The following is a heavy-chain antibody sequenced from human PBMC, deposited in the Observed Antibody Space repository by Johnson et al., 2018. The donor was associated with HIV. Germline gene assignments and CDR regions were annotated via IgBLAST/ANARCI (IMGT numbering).Heavy chain of an antibody. D-gene: IGHD3-22*01. J-gene: IGHJ3*02. CDR2: IKQDGREK. CDR1: GFTFSSYW. V-gene: IGHV3-7*01. Sequence: VQLVESGGGLVQPGGSLRLSCAASGFTFSSYWMSWVRQAPGKGLEWVANIKQDGREKYYVDSVKGRFTISRDNAKNSLYLQMHSLRAEDTAVYYCARVVVWIVVAHAFDIWGQGTMVTVSS. CDR3: ARVVVWIVVAHAFDI.